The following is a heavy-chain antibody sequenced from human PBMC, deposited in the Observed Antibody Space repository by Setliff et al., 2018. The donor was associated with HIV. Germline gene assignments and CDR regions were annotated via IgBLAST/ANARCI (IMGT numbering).Heavy chain of an antibody. Sequence: KSGGSLRLSCAASGFTFTNAWMSWVRQGPGKGLEWVGRIKRKTDGGATDYAAPVNGRFTISRDDSKNTLYLQMSSLKIEDTAVYYCTMEDCGGGNCYESWGQGTLVTVSS. CDR2: IKRKTDGGAT. CDR1: GFTFTNAW. J-gene: IGHJ5*01. CDR3: TMEDCGGGNCYES. V-gene: IGHV3-15*01. D-gene: IGHD2-21*01.